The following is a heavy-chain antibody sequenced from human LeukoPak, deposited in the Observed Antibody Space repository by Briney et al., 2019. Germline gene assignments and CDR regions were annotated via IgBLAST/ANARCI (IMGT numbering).Heavy chain of an antibody. J-gene: IGHJ4*02. Sequence: ASVKVSCKASGYTFTRYDINWVRQATGQGGEGMGWMNPNSGNTGYTQKFQGRVTMTTNTSISTAYMELSSLRSEDTAVYYCARGLYYYDSSGYQDFDYWGQGTLVTVSP. V-gene: IGHV1-8*01. CDR2: MNPNSGNT. CDR1: GYTFTRYD. D-gene: IGHD3-22*01. CDR3: ARGLYYYDSSGYQDFDY.